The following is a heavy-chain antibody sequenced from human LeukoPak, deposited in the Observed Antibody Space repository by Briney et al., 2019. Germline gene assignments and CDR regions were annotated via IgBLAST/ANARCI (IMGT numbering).Heavy chain of an antibody. CDR1: GYTFTGYY. J-gene: IGHJ4*02. CDR2: INPNSGGT. D-gene: IGHD3-9*01. V-gene: IGHV1-2*06. Sequence: ASVKVSCKASGYTFTGYYMHWVRQAPGQGLEWMGRINPNSGGTNYAQKFQGRVTMTRDTSISTAYTELSRLRSDDTAVYYCARDRDILTGSGYYFDYWGQGTLVTVSS. CDR3: ARDRDILTGSGYYFDY.